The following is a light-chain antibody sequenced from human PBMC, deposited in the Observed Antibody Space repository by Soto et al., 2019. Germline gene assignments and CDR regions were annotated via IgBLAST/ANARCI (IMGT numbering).Light chain of an antibody. CDR1: QSVLYSSNNKNY. Sequence: DIVMTQSPDSLAVSLGERATINCKSSQSVLYSSNNKNYLAWYQQKPGQPPKLLIYRASTRESGVPDRFSGSGSGTDFTLTISSLQAEDVAVYYCQQYYSTPRTFGQGTRWIS. V-gene: IGKV4-1*01. J-gene: IGKJ1*01. CDR3: QQYYSTPRT. CDR2: RAS.